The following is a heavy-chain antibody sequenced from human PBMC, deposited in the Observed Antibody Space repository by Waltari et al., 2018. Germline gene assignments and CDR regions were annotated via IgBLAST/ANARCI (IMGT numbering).Heavy chain of an antibody. V-gene: IGHV3-30-3*01. CDR3: ARDRGYFDY. CDR2: ISYDGSNK. J-gene: IGHJ4*02. CDR1: GFTCSSYD. Sequence: QVQLVESGGGVVQPGRSLRLSCAASGFTCSSYDMHWVRQAPGKGLEWVAVISYDGSNKYYADSVKGRFTISRDNSKNTLYLQMNSLRAEDTAVYYCARDRGYFDYWGQGTLVTVSS.